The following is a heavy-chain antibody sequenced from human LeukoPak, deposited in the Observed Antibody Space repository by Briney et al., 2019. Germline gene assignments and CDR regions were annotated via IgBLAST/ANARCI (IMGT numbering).Heavy chain of an antibody. CDR2: IYSGGNT. CDR1: GFTVSSNY. J-gene: IGHJ4*02. Sequence: PGGSLRLSCAASGFTVSSNYMSWVRQAPGKGLEWVSIIYSGGNTYYADSVKGRFTISRDNSKNTLYPQMNSLRAEDTAVYYCARGLLASGDYWGQGTLVTVSS. CDR3: ARGLLASGDY. V-gene: IGHV3-53*01. D-gene: IGHD3-3*02.